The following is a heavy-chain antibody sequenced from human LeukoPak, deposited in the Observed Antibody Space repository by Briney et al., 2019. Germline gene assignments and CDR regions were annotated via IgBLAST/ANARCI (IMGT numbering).Heavy chain of an antibody. CDR1: GGSFSGYY. J-gene: IGHJ4*02. Sequence: PSETLSLTCAVYGGSFSGYYWSWIRQPPGKGLEWIGEINHSGSTNYNPSLKSRVTISVDTSKNQFSLKLSSVTAADTAVYYCARDPASSGWSTIDYWGQGTLVTVSS. V-gene: IGHV4-34*01. CDR3: ARDPASSGWSTIDY. D-gene: IGHD6-19*01. CDR2: INHSGST.